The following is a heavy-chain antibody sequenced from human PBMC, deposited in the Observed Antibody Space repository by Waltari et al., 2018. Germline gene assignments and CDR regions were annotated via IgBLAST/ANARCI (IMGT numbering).Heavy chain of an antibody. D-gene: IGHD3-16*01. CDR1: GFTVSSYA. CDR2: ISGSGGST. CDR3: AKAMGTVLPLGVIDAFDI. Sequence: EVQLLESGGGLVQPGGSLRLSCAASGFTVSSYAMSWVRQAPGKGLEWFSAISGSGGSTQYADSVKGRFTISRDNSKNTLYLQMNSLRAEDTAVYYCAKAMGTVLPLGVIDAFDIWGQGTMVTVSS. V-gene: IGHV3-23*01. J-gene: IGHJ3*02.